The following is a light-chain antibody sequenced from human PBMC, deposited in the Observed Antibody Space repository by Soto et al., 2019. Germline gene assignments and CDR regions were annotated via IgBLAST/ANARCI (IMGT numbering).Light chain of an antibody. CDR1: SSDIGGYNS. CDR2: EVT. Sequence: QSVLSQPASVSGSPGQSITISCTGTSSDIGGYNSVSWYQQHPGKVPKLIIYEVTNRPSRISDRFSGSKSGNTASLTISGLQAEDEADYYCSSFAGTRNLMIFGGGTKVTVL. CDR3: SSFAGTRNLMI. V-gene: IGLV2-14*03. J-gene: IGLJ2*01.